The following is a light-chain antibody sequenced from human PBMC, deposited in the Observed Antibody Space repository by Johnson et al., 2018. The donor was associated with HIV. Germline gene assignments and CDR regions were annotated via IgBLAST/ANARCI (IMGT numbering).Light chain of an antibody. CDR2: KNN. CDR3: GTWHTSLNTCAG. Sequence: QSVLTQPPSVSAAPGQKVTISCSGSSSNIGNNYVSWYQQLPGTPPKLLIFKNNERPSGIPDRFSASKSGTSATLGITGLQTGAEADYYCGTWHTSLNTCAGFGTGTKVNGL. J-gene: IGLJ1*01. CDR1: SSNIGNNY. V-gene: IGLV1-51*02.